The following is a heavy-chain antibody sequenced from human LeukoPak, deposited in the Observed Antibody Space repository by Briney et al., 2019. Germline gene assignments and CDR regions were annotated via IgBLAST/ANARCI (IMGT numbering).Heavy chain of an antibody. Sequence: GGSLRLSCAASGFTFRSYWMHWVRQAPGKGLVWVSRINGDGTSTRYADSVKGRFTISRDNAKNTVYLQMNSLRAEDTAVYYCARVDWGYDNVDYWGQGTLVTVSS. D-gene: IGHD3/OR15-3a*01. CDR1: GFTFRSYW. CDR3: ARVDWGYDNVDY. J-gene: IGHJ4*02. CDR2: INGDGTST. V-gene: IGHV3-74*01.